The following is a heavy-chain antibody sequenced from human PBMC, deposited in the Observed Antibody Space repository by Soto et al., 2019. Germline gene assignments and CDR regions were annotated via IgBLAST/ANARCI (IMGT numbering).Heavy chain of an antibody. J-gene: IGHJ3*02. Sequence: PGESLKISCKASGYKFSNYWIGWVRQKPGKGLEWMGIIYPGDSDTRYSPSLQGQDTISADKSIDTAYLQWDTLKASDTAMYYCAIQGVHIVGGSFDVFAIWGKGTLVTVPS. CDR2: IYPGDSDT. D-gene: IGHD2-15*01. CDR3: AIQGVHIVGGSFDVFAI. CDR1: GYKFSNYW. V-gene: IGHV5-51*01.